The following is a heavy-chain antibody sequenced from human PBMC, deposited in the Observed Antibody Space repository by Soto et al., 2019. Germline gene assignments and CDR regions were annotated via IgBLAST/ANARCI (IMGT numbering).Heavy chain of an antibody. CDR2: IFYSGST. J-gene: IGHJ4*02. D-gene: IGHD1-26*01. CDR1: GGSISHYY. V-gene: IGHV4-59*01. CDR3: VIGRGGSYYELLAY. Sequence: PSETLSLTCTVSGGSISHYYWSWIRQPPGKGLEWIGYIFYSGSTKYNPALKSRVSISVDTSKHQFSLELSSVTAADSAMYYCVIGRGGSYYELLAYWGQGTLVPGSS.